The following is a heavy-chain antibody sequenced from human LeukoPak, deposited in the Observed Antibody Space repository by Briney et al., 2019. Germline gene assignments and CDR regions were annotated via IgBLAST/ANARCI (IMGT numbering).Heavy chain of an antibody. CDR1: GGSISTYY. CDR2: IYYSGST. V-gene: IGHV4-59*01. CDR3: ARSQAYCSSTTCYVNWFDP. D-gene: IGHD2-2*01. Sequence: SETLSLTCTVPGGSISTYYWSWIRQPPGKGLQWIGYIYYSGSTNYNPSLKSRVTISVDTSKNQFSLKLSSVTAADTAAYYCARSQAYCSSTTCYVNWFDPWGQGTLVTVSS. J-gene: IGHJ5*02.